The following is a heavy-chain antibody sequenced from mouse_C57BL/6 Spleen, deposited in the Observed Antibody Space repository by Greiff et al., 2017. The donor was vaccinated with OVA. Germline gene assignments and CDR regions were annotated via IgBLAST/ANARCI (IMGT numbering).Heavy chain of an antibody. J-gene: IGHJ4*01. CDR2: IDPSDSYT. CDR3: ARLRGGGYYAMDY. D-gene: IGHD2-12*01. Sequence: VQLQQPGAELVMPGASVKLSCKASGYTFTSYWMHWVKQRPGQGLEWIGEIDPSDSYTNYNQKFKGKSTLTVDKSSSTAYMQLSSLTSEDSAVYYCARLRGGGYYAMDYWGQGTSVTVSS. V-gene: IGHV1-69*01. CDR1: GYTFTSYW.